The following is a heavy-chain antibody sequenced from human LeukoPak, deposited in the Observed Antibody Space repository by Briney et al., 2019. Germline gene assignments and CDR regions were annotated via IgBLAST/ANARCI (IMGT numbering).Heavy chain of an antibody. CDR1: GFTFSSYW. CDR2: IKQDGSEK. J-gene: IGHJ4*02. V-gene: IGHV3-7*01. CDR3: ARHRQYYDGTLFDY. Sequence: GSLRLSCAASGFTFSSYWMSWVRQAPGKGLEWMANIKQDGSEKYYVDSVKGRFTISRDNAKNSLYLQMNSLRAEDTAVYYCARHRQYYDGTLFDYWGQGTLVTVSS. D-gene: IGHD3-22*01.